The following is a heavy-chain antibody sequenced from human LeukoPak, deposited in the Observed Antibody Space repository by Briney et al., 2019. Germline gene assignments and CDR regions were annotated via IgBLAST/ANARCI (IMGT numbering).Heavy chain of an antibody. Sequence: SETLSLTCTVSGAYFTNYYWSFIRQPPGKGLEWIGFSSYNGNTNYNPSLKSRVTISVDMSKNQFSLRLKSVTAADTAVYSCAGFTFFRGVITFDYWGQGTLVTVSS. D-gene: IGHD3-10*01. J-gene: IGHJ4*02. V-gene: IGHV4-59*08. CDR1: GAYFTNYY. CDR3: AGFTFFRGVITFDY. CDR2: SSYNGNT.